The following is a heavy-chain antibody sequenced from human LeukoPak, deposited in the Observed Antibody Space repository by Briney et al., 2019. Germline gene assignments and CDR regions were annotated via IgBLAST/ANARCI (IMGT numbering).Heavy chain of an antibody. CDR2: INPNSGGT. CDR3: ARGDSSSWYAPGDY. V-gene: IGHV1-2*06. CDR1: GGTFSSYA. J-gene: IGHJ4*02. Sequence: GSSVKVSCKASGGTFSSYAISWVRQAPGQGLEWMGRINPNSGGTNYAQKFQGRVTMTRDTSISTAYMELSRLRSDDTAVYYCARGDSSSWYAPGDYWGQGTLVTVSS. D-gene: IGHD6-13*01.